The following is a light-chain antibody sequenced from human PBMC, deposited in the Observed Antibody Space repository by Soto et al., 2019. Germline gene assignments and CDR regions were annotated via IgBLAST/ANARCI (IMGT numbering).Light chain of an antibody. CDR1: SSDVGGYNY. Sequence: QSALTQPASVSGSPGQSITMSCTGTSSDVGGYNYVSWYQQHPGKAPKLMIYEVSNRPSGVSIRFSGSKSGNTASLTISGLQAADEADYYCSSYTSSITYVFGTGT. V-gene: IGLV2-14*01. J-gene: IGLJ1*01. CDR2: EVS. CDR3: SSYTSSITYV.